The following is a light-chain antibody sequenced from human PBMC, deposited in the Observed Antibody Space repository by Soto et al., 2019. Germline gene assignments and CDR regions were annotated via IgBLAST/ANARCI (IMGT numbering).Light chain of an antibody. Sequence: QSALTQPASVSGSPGQSITISCTGTSSDVGGYNYVSWYQQHPGKAPKLMLYDVSNRPSGVSNRFSGSKSGNTASLTISGLQAEDEADYYCISYKSSSTLFGGGTKLTVL. CDR2: DVS. J-gene: IGLJ2*01. V-gene: IGLV2-14*01. CDR3: ISYKSSSTL. CDR1: SSDVGGYNY.